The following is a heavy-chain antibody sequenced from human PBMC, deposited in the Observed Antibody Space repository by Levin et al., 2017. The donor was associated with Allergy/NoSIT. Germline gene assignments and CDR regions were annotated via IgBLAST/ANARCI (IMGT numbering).Heavy chain of an antibody. CDR3: ARRALGILTADVDY. J-gene: IGHJ4*02. Sequence: TPSETLSLTCTVSGGSISSSSYYWGWIRQPPGKGLEWIGSIYYSGSTYYNPSLKSRVTISVDTSKNQFSLKLSSVTAADTAVYYCARRALGILTADVDYWGQGTLVTVSS. CDR1: GGSISSSSYY. V-gene: IGHV4-39*01. CDR2: IYYSGST. D-gene: IGHD3-9*01.